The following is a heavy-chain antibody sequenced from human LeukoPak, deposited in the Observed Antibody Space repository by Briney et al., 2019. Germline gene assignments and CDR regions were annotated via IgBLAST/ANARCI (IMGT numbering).Heavy chain of an antibody. Sequence: SETLSLTCTVSDGSISNYYWSWIRQPAGKGLEWIGRIYTSGSNNYNPSLKSRVTMSVETSKNQFSLKLSSVTAADTAVYYCARRIAARLYYYYYYYMDVWGKGTTVTVSS. D-gene: IGHD6-6*01. CDR2: IYTSGSN. J-gene: IGHJ6*03. V-gene: IGHV4-4*07. CDR1: DGSISNYY. CDR3: ARRIAARLYYYYYYYMDV.